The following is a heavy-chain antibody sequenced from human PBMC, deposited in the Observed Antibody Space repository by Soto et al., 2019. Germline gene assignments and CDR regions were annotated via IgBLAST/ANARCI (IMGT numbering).Heavy chain of an antibody. Sequence: QVHLVQSGAEVKKHGASVKGSCKASGYTFSSHDINWVRQATGQGLEWMGWMNPNSGNTGYAQKFQGRVTMTRNTAISTAYMELSSLRSEDMAVYYCASYVRSYYNGMDVWGQGTTVTVSS. CDR3: ASYVRSYYNGMDV. CDR1: GYTFSSHD. V-gene: IGHV1-8*01. J-gene: IGHJ6*02. D-gene: IGHD3-16*01. CDR2: MNPNSGNT.